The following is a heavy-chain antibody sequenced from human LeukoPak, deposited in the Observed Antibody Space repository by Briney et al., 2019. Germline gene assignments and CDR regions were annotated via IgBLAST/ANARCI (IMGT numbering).Heavy chain of an antibody. V-gene: IGHV4-59*01. CDR2: IYYSGST. CDR1: GGSISSYY. Sequence: SETLSLTCTVSGGSISSYYWSWIRQPPGKGLEWIGYIYYSGSTNYNPSLKSRVNISVDTSKNQFSLKLSSVTAADTAVYYCARGSYYDFWSGYPTNFDYWGQGTLVTVSS. J-gene: IGHJ4*02. D-gene: IGHD3-3*01. CDR3: ARGSYYDFWSGYPTNFDY.